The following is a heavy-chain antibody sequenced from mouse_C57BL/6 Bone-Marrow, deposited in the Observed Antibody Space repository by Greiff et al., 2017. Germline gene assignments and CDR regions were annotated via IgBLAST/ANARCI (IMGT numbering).Heavy chain of an antibody. D-gene: IGHD1-1*01. CDR1: GFTFSDAW. CDR2: IRNKANNHAT. V-gene: IGHV6-6*01. J-gene: IGHJ2*01. CDR3: TTSIYYYGSSYDY. Sequence: EVKLMESGGGLVQPGGSMKLSCAASGFTFSDAWMDWVRQSPEKGLEWVAEIRNKANNHATYYAESLKGRFTISRDDSKSSVYLQMNSLRAEDTGIYYCTTSIYYYGSSYDYWGQGTTLTVSS.